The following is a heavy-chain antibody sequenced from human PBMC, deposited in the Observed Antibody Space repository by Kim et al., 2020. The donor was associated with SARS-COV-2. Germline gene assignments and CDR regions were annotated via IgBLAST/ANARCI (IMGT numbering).Heavy chain of an antibody. Sequence: SVKVSCKASGGTFSSYAISWVRQAPGQGLEWMGGIIPIFGTANYAQKFQGRVTITADESTSTAYMELSSLRSEDTAVYYCARGRMTPRLGWRYYGMDVWGQGTTVTVSS. D-gene: IGHD5-12*01. CDR2: IIPIFGTA. V-gene: IGHV1-69*13. CDR3: ARGRMTPRLGWRYYGMDV. CDR1: GGTFSSYA. J-gene: IGHJ6*02.